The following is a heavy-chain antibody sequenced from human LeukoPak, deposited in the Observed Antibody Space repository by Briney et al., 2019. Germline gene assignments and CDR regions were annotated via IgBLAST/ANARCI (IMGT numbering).Heavy chain of an antibody. D-gene: IGHD6-19*01. CDR3: ARDVYEQWLPGAFDY. V-gene: IGHV4-4*07. J-gene: IGHJ4*02. Sequence: PSETLSLTCTVSGGSISSYHWSWIRQPAGKGLEWIGHIYTPGSTKYNPSLKSRVTMSVDTSKNQFSLKLSSVTAADTAVYYCARDVYEQWLPGAFDYWGQGTLVTVSS. CDR2: IYTPGST. CDR1: GGSISSYH.